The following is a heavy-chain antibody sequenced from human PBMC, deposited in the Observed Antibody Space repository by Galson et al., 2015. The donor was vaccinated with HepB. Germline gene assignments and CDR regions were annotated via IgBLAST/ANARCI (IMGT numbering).Heavy chain of an antibody. V-gene: IGHV3-15*01. D-gene: IGHD2-2*01. Sequence: SLRLSCAVSGFTFSKAWMSWVRQAPGKGLEWVGRIKTKSEGGTTDYAAPVKGRFTISRDDSENTLYLQMSSLKTEDTAVYYCTTDSSLDDYWGQGTLVTVS. CDR2: IKTKSEGGTT. J-gene: IGHJ4*02. CDR3: TTDSSLDDY. CDR1: GFTFSKAW.